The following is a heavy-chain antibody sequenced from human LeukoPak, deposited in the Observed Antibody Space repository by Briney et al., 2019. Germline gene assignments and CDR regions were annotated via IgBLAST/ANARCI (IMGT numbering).Heavy chain of an antibody. J-gene: IGHJ6*03. CDR3: TTDSSGWYDLYYYYYMDV. CDR1: GFTFSNAW. Sequence: PGGSLRLSCAASGFTFSNAWMSWVRQAPGKGLEWVGRIKSKTDGGTTDYAAPVKGRFTISRDDSKNTLHLQMNSLKTEDTAVYYCTTDSSGWYDLYYYYYMDVWGKGTTVTISS. CDR2: IKSKTDGGTT. V-gene: IGHV3-15*01. D-gene: IGHD6-19*01.